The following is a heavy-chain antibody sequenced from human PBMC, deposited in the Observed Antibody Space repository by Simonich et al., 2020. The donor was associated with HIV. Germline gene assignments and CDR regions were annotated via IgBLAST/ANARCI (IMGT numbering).Heavy chain of an antibody. V-gene: IGHV4-34*01. CDR2: INQSGST. J-gene: IGHJ6*02. D-gene: IGHD3-16*02. Sequence: QVHLQQWGAGLLKPSETLSLTCAVYGGSCSGYYWSWIRQTPGKGVGWIGKINQSGSTHHQAALKSRVTVSVDTSKNQFSLKLSSVTAADTAMYYCARVGPLMITFGGPIVNYYYYGMEVWGQGTTVTVSS. CDR3: ARVGPLMITFGGPIVNYYYYGMEV. CDR1: GGSCSGYY.